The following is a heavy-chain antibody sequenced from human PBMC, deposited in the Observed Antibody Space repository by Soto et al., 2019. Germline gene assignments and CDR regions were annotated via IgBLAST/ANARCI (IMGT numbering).Heavy chain of an antibody. CDR3: AKGRNYGDYEAFDY. J-gene: IGHJ4*02. V-gene: IGHV3-9*01. CDR1: GFTFEDYA. D-gene: IGHD4-17*01. CDR2: ISWNSGST. Sequence: EMQLVESGGGLVQPGRSLRLSCAASGFTFEDYAMHWVRQAPGKGLEWVSGISWNSGSTAYADSVKGRFIISRDNAKNSLYLQMNSLRAEDSALYYCAKGRNYGDYEAFDYWGQGTLVTVSS.